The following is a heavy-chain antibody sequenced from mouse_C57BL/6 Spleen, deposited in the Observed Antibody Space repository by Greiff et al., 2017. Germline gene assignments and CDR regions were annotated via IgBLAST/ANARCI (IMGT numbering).Heavy chain of an antibody. D-gene: IGHD2-5*01. Sequence: VKLMESGAELARPGASVKLSCKASGYTFTSYGISWVKQRTGQGLEWIGEIYPRSGNTYYNEKFKGKATLTADKSSSTAYMELRSLTSEDSAVYFCARLGHYSNPMDYWGQGTSVTVSS. V-gene: IGHV1-81*01. CDR2: IYPRSGNT. J-gene: IGHJ4*01. CDR3: ARLGHYSNPMDY. CDR1: GYTFTSYG.